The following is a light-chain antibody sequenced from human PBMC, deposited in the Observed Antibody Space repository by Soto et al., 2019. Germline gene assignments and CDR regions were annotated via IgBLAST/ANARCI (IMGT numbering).Light chain of an antibody. CDR2: GAS. CDR3: QQYASSPLT. J-gene: IGKJ4*01. CDR1: QSVGRNY. V-gene: IGKV3-20*01. Sequence: EIVFTQSPGTLSLSPGERATLSCRASQSVGRNYLAWYQQKPGQAPRLLIYGASSRATGIPDRFSGSGSGTDFTLTLSRLEPEDFAGYYCQQYASSPLTFGGGTKVEIK.